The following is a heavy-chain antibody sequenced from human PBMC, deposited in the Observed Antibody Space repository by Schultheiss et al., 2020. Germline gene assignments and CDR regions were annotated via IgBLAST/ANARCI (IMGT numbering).Heavy chain of an antibody. CDR3: ARPRHGYTYGDYFYGMDV. V-gene: IGHV3-11*03. D-gene: IGHD5-18*01. CDR2: ISSGSKDT. CDR1: GFSFSDYY. Sequence: GESLKISCTASGFSFSDYYMSWIRQAPGKGLEWVSYISSGSKDTNYADSVKGRFTISRDNAKKSLYLQMNSLRAEDTAVYYCARPRHGYTYGDYFYGMDVWGQGTTVTVSS. J-gene: IGHJ6*02.